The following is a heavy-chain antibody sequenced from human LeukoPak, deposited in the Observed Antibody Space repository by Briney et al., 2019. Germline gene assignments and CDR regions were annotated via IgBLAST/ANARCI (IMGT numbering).Heavy chain of an antibody. CDR1: GSNFITYW. D-gene: IGHD2-15*01. CDR3: ARQQQFCSGGNCYSLNAFDL. CDR2: IYPGDSDT. Sequence: GESLEISCKGSGSNFITYWIGWVRQLPGKGLEWMGIIYPGDSDTRYSPSFQGQVTISADKSISTAYLQWSSLKASDTAMYYCARQQQFCSGGNCYSLNAFDLWGQGTVVTVSS. V-gene: IGHV5-51*01. J-gene: IGHJ3*01.